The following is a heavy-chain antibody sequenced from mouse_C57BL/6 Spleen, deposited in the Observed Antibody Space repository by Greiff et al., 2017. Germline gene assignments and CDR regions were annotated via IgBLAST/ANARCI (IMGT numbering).Heavy chain of an antibody. J-gene: IGHJ2*01. CDR1: GYSITSGYD. CDR3: AREGLGYFDY. V-gene: IGHV3-1*01. Sequence: EVQLQQSGPGMVKPSQSLSLTCTVTGYSITSGYDWHWIRHFPGNKLEWMGYISYSGSTNYNPSLKSRISITHDTSKNHFFLKLNSVTTEDTATYYCAREGLGYFDYWGQGTTLTVSS. D-gene: IGHD3-1*01. CDR2: ISYSGST.